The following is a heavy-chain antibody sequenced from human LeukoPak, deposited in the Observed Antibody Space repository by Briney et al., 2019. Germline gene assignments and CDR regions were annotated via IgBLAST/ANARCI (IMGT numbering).Heavy chain of an antibody. Sequence: PSETLSLTCTVSGGSISSGSDYWSWIRQPAGKGLEWIGRIYTSGSTKYNPSLKSRVTISVDTSKNQFSLKLTSVTAADTAVYYCARDLVVYDNNWFDSWGQGTLVTVSS. D-gene: IGHD3-22*01. CDR2: IYTSGST. CDR3: ARDLVVYDNNWFDS. V-gene: IGHV4-61*02. CDR1: GGSISSGSDY. J-gene: IGHJ5*01.